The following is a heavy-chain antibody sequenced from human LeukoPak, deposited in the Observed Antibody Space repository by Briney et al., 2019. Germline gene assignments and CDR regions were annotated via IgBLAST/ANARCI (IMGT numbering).Heavy chain of an antibody. J-gene: IGHJ5*02. CDR3: ARVDYCSSTSCYTGNWFDP. D-gene: IGHD2-2*02. CDR1: GGSFSGYY. CDR2: INHSGST. V-gene: IGHV4-34*01. Sequence: SETLSLTSAVYGGSFSGYYWSWIRQPPGKGLEWIGEINHSGSTNYNPSLKSRVTISVDTSKNQFSLKLSSVTAADTAVYYCARVDYCSSTSCYTGNWFDPWGQGTLVTVSS.